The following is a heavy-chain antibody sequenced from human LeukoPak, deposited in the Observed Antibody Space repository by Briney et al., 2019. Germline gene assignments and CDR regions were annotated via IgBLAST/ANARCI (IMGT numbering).Heavy chain of an antibody. D-gene: IGHD4-17*01. V-gene: IGHV4-61*02. CDR2: IYTSGST. J-gene: IGHJ6*03. CDR1: GGSISSGSYY. CDR3: AREVWDYGPSFYYYYMDV. Sequence: PSETLSLTCTVSGGSISSGSYYWSWIRQPAGKGLEWIGRIYTSGSTNYNPSLKSRVTISVDTSKNQFSLKLSSVTAADTAVYYCAREVWDYGPSFYYYYMDVWGKGTTVTVSS.